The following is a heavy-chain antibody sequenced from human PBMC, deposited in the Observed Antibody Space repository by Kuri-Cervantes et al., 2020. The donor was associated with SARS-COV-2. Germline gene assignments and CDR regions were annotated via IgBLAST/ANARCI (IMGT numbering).Heavy chain of an antibody. Sequence: ASVKVSCKASGYTFTGYYMHWVRQAPGQGLEWMGWINPNSGGTNYAQKFQGRVTMTRDTSIGTAYMELSRLRSDDTAVYYCARVSYNWNYYFAYWGQGTLVTVSS. J-gene: IGHJ4*02. CDR1: GYTFTGYY. CDR2: INPNSGGT. CDR3: ARVSYNWNYYFAY. V-gene: IGHV1-2*02. D-gene: IGHD1-7*01.